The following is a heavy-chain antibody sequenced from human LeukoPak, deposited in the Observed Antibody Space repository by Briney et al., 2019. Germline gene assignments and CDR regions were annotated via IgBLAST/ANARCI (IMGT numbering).Heavy chain of an antibody. J-gene: IGHJ4*02. Sequence: GGSLRLSCAASGFTFSSYSMTWVRQAPGKGLEWVSSISSSSSYIYYADSVKGRFTISRDNAKNSLYLQMNSLRAEDTAVYYCARAAGEMATIRYWGQGTLVTVFS. V-gene: IGHV3-21*01. CDR3: ARAAGEMATIRY. CDR2: ISSSSSYI. CDR1: GFTFSSYS. D-gene: IGHD5-24*01.